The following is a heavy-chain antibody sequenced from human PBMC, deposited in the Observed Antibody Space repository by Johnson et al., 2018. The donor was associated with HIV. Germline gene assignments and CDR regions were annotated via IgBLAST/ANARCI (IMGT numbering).Heavy chain of an antibody. CDR2: ISGSGGST. Sequence: VQLVESGGGLVQPGGSLRLSCAASGFTVSSNYMSWVRQAPGKGLEWVSAISGSGGSTYYADSVKGRFTISRDNSKNTLYLRLNSLRPEDSAVYYCAKDVSVVTPSGSFDIWGQGTRVTVSS. J-gene: IGHJ3*02. CDR1: GFTVSSNY. V-gene: IGHV3-23*04. CDR3: AKDVSVVTPSGSFDI. D-gene: IGHD4-23*01.